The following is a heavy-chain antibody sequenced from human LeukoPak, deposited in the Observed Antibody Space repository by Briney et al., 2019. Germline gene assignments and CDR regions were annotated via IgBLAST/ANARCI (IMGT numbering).Heavy chain of an antibody. J-gene: IGHJ3*02. CDR1: GGSISSYY. Sequence: SETPSLTCTVSGGSISSYYWNWIRQPPGKGLEWIGYIYYSGSTYYNPSLKSRVTISVDTSKNQFSLKLSSVTAADTAVYYCARGEGYSYGTSAFDIWGQGTMVTVSS. CDR3: ARGEGYSYGTSAFDI. CDR2: IYYSGST. D-gene: IGHD5-18*01. V-gene: IGHV4-59*01.